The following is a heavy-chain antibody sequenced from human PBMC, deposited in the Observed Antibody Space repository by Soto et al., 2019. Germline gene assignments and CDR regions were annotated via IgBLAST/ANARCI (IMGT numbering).Heavy chain of an antibody. CDR1: GGSISSGGYY. J-gene: IGHJ6*02. CDR3: ARDRLKVPIFGVVTAHRDYYYGVDV. D-gene: IGHD3-3*01. Sequence: SETLSLTCTVSGGSISSGGYYWSWIRQHPGKGLEWIGYIYYSGSTYYNPSLKSRVTISVDTSKNQSSLKLSSVTAADTAVYYCARDRLKVPIFGVVTAHRDYYYGVDVWGQGTTVTVSS. CDR2: IYYSGST. V-gene: IGHV4-31*03.